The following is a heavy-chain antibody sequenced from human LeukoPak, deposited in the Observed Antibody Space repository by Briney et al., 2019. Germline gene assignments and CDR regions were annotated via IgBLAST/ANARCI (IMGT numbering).Heavy chain of an antibody. V-gene: IGHV4-59*08. CDR1: GDSFSNYY. D-gene: IGHD2-2*01. J-gene: IGHJ5*01. CDR2: VYYSGST. CDR3: ASSPRLTTSWFLFDS. Sequence: SETLSLTCSVSGDSFSNYYWTWIRQPPGEGLEWIGYVYYSGSTNYNPSLKTRLHLSVDTSKNRFSLKLSSVTAADTAVYYCASSPRLTTSWFLFDSWGHGTLVTVSS.